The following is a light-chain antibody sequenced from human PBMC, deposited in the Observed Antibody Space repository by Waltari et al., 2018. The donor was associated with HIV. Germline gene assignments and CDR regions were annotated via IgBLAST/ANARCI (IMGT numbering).Light chain of an antibody. CDR1: STYVGGFNY. CDR2: DVS. Sequence: VLTQPAHMSGSLGQSPTLSCLGSSTYVGGFNYVSWYQQGPDKAPRLVIYDVSNRPSGVSGRFSGSKSGSAASLTISGLQPEDEADYYCCSYSSSGTVLFGGGTRLTVL. V-gene: IGLV2-14*03. CDR3: CSYSSSGTVL. J-gene: IGLJ2*01.